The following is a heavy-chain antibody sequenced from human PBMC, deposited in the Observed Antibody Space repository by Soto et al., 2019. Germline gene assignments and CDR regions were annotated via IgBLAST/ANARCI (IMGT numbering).Heavy chain of an antibody. CDR3: ARGFRDGYFYAMDV. V-gene: IGHV1-69*01. CDR1: GGTFSTYA. Sequence: QVLLVQSGAEVKKSGSSVKVSCKASGGTFSTYAINWVRQAPGQGLEWMGGIIPMFGKANYAENFQGRVTISADESTITAYIELSSLTSDDAAVYYCARGFRDGYFYAMDVWGQGTTVTVSS. D-gene: IGHD2-21*01. J-gene: IGHJ6*02. CDR2: IIPMFGKA.